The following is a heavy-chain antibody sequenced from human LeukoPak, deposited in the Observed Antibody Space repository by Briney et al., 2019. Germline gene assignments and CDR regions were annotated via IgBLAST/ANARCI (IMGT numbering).Heavy chain of an antibody. Sequence: GGSLRLSCAASGFTFSSYAMHWVRQAPGKGLEWVAVISYDGSNKYYADSVKGRFTISRDNSKNTLYLQMNSLRAEDTAVYYCARDQRKYSSSLDYWGQGTLVTVSS. CDR3: ARDQRKYSSSLDY. V-gene: IGHV3-30-3*01. D-gene: IGHD6-6*01. J-gene: IGHJ4*02. CDR2: ISYDGSNK. CDR1: GFTFSSYA.